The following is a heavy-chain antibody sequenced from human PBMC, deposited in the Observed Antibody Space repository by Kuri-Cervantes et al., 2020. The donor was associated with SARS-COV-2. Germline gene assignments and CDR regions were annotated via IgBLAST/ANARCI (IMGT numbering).Heavy chain of an antibody. CDR3: ARGTYDFWSLDY. V-gene: IGHV4-59*08. D-gene: IGHD3-3*01. Sequence: GSLRLSCTVSGGSISSYYWSWIRQPPGKGLEWIGYIYYSGSTNYNPSLKSRVTISVDTSKNQFSLKLSSVTAADTAVYYCARGTYDFWSLDYWGQGTMVTVSS. J-gene: IGHJ4*02. CDR2: IYYSGST. CDR1: GGSISSYY.